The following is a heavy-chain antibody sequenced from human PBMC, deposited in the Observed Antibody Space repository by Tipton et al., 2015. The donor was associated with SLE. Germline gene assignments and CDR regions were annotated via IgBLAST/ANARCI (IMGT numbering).Heavy chain of an antibody. CDR2: INHSGST. V-gene: IGHV4-39*07. CDR3: VRERKYVVRFRELVAPDL. Sequence: TLSLTCTVSGDSISSSGYYWSWIRQPPGKGLEWIGEINHSGSTNHNPSLKSRVTISVDTSQTQFSLKLSSVTAADTAMYYCVRERKYVVRFRELVAPDLWGQGTAITVSS. CDR1: GDSISSSGYY. D-gene: IGHD1-26*01. J-gene: IGHJ3*01.